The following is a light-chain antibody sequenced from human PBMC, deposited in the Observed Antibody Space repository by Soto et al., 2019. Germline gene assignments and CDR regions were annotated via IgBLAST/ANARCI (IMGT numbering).Light chain of an antibody. Sequence: EIVLTQSPGTLSLSPGDSATLSCRASQSVSSTTAWYQQKPGQAPRLLIYAASTRATGIPARFSGSGSGTDFTLTISSLEPEDFAVYYCQQRSNWPITFGQGTRLEIK. J-gene: IGKJ5*01. CDR2: AAS. V-gene: IGKV3-11*01. CDR1: QSVSST. CDR3: QQRSNWPIT.